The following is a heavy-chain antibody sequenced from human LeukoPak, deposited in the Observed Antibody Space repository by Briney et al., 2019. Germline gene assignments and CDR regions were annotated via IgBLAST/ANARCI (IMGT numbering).Heavy chain of an antibody. J-gene: IGHJ5*02. V-gene: IGHV4-4*07. CDR3: ARDLGGSYSSETWFDP. D-gene: IGHD1-26*01. Sequence: SETLSLTCTVSGGSIPSYYWSWIRQSAGKGLEWIGRIYITGSTTYNPSLKSRVTMSLDTSKNRFSLRLSSVTAADTAVYYCARDLGGSYSSETWFDPWGQGTLVTVSS. CDR2: IYITGST. CDR1: GGSIPSYY.